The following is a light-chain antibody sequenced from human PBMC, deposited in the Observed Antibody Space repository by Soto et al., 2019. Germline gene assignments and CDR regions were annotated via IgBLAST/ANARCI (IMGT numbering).Light chain of an antibody. V-gene: IGLV1-47*02. CDR1: SSNIGGTNY. CDR2: SNN. CDR3: ASWDDRLGAVI. Sequence: QSVPTQPPSASGTPGQRVFISCSGGSSNIGGTNYAYWYQQLPGAAPKLLMHSNNLRPSGVPERISGSKSGTSASLAISGLRSEDEAVYYCASWDDRLGAVIFGGGTKVTVL. J-gene: IGLJ2*01.